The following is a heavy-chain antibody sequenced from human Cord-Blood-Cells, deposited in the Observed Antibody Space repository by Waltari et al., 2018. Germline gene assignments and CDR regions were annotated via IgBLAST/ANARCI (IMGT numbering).Heavy chain of an antibody. CDR2: INHSGST. V-gene: IGHV4-34*01. J-gene: IGHJ4*02. D-gene: IGHD1-26*01. CDR3: ASEVGDIDY. Sequence: QVQLQQWGAGLLKPSETLSLTCAVSGGSFSGYYWSWIRQPPGKGLEWIGEINHSGSTNSNPSLKSRVTISVDTSKNQFSLKLSSVTAADTAVYYCASEVGDIDYWGQGTLVTVSS. CDR1: GGSFSGYY.